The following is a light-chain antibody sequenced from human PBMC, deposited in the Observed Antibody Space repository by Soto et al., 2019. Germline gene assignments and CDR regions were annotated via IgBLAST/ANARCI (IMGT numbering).Light chain of an antibody. CDR1: QSVSGSD. J-gene: IGKJ4*01. CDR2: GAS. V-gene: IGKV3-20*01. CDR3: QQYGSSPLT. Sequence: EIVLTQSPGTLSLSPGERATLSCRASQSVSGSDLAWYQQKPGQAPRLLIYGASSRATGIPDRFSGSGSGTDFTLTISRLEPEDFAVYYCQQYGSSPLTLGGGTKVDI.